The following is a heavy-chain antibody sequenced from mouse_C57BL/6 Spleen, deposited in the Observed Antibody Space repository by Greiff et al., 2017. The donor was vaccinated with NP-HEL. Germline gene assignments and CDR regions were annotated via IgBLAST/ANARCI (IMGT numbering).Heavy chain of an antibody. Sequence: VQLQQSGAELVMPGASVQLSCKASGYTFTSYWMHWVKQRPGQGLEWIGEIDPSASYTNYNQKFKGKSTLTVDKSSSTAYMQLSSLTSEDSAVYYCATLLRGGFAYWGQGTLGTVSA. CDR1: GYTFTSYW. CDR2: IDPSASYT. CDR3: ATLLRGGFAY. D-gene: IGHD1-1*01. J-gene: IGHJ3*01. V-gene: IGHV1-69*01.